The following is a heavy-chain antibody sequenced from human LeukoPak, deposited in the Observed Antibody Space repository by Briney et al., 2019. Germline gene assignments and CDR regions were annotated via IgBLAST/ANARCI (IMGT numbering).Heavy chain of an antibody. CDR2: IGGSGDST. D-gene: IGHD3-9*01. Sequence: GGSLRLSCVASGFTFSNSVMGWVRQAPGKGLEWVSAIGGSGDSTYYADSVTGRFTISRDNSKNTLYLQMNSLRAEDTALYYCAKLPTGYPNWFDPWGQGTLVTVSS. J-gene: IGHJ5*02. V-gene: IGHV3-23*01. CDR3: AKLPTGYPNWFDP. CDR1: GFTFSNSV.